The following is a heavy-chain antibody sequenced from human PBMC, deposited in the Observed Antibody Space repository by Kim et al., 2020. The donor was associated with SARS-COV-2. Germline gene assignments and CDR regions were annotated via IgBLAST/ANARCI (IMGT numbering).Heavy chain of an antibody. J-gene: IGHJ4*02. D-gene: IGHD2-15*01. V-gene: IGHV4-61*01. CDR2: IYYSGST. Sequence: SETLSLTCTVSGGSVSSGSYYWSWIRQPPGKGLEWIGYIYYSGSTNYNPSLKSRVTISVDTSKNQFSLKLSSVTAADTAVYYCARGGRDYCSGGSCYLDYWGQGTLVTVSS. CDR3: ARGGRDYCSGGSCYLDY. CDR1: GGSVSSGSYY.